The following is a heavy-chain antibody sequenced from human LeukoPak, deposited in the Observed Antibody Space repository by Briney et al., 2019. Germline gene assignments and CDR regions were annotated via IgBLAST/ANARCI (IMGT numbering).Heavy chain of an antibody. D-gene: IGHD2/OR15-2a*01. CDR2: FSGSGGST. CDR1: GFTFTTYW. J-gene: IGHJ4*02. V-gene: IGHV3-23*01. Sequence: GGSLRLSCAASGFTFTTYWMSWVRQAPGRGLQWVSAFSGSGGSTYYADSVKGRFTISRDNSRNTLYLQMNSLRAEDTAVYYCARSGLSRFGFWGQGTLVTVSS. CDR3: ARSGLSRFGF.